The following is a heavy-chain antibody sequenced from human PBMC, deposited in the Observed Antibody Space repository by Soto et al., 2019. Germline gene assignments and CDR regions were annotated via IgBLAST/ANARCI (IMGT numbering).Heavy chain of an antibody. CDR1: SGSISSSNW. CDR3: ARGSVQQLGTNYYYYYMDV. CDR2: IYHSGST. Sequence: QVQLQESGPGLVKPSGTLSLTCAVSSGSISSSNWWSWVRQPPGKGLEWIGEIYHSGSTNSNPSLRSRVTIARDKSKNQFSLKLSSVTAADTAVYYCARGSVQQLGTNYYYYYMDVWGKGTTVTVSS. V-gene: IGHV4-4*02. J-gene: IGHJ6*03. D-gene: IGHD6-6*01.